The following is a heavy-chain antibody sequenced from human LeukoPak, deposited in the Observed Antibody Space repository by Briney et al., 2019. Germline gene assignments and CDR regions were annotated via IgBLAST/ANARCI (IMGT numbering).Heavy chain of an antibody. Sequence: GSLRLSCVASGFNYSNYAMNWVRQAPGKGLEWVSSISSSSSYIYYADSVKGRFTISRDNAKNSLYLQMNSLRAEDTAVYYCASGELAYWGQGTLVTVS. CDR1: GFNYSNYA. CDR3: ASGELAY. J-gene: IGHJ4*02. V-gene: IGHV3-21*01. CDR2: ISSSSSYI. D-gene: IGHD3-10*01.